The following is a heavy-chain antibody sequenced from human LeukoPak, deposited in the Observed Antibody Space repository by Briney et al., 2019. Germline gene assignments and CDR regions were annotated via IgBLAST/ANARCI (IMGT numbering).Heavy chain of an antibody. D-gene: IGHD5-18*01. CDR1: GGSFSGYY. J-gene: IGHJ6*03. CDR2: INHSGST. V-gene: IGHV4-34*01. Sequence: SETLSLTCAVYGGSFSGYYWSWIRQPPGKGLEWIGEINHSGSTNYNPSLKSRVTISVDTSKNQFSLKLSSVTAADTAVYYCARLNMVDTAYYYYYYMDVWGKGTTVTVSS. CDR3: ARLNMVDTAYYYYYYMDV.